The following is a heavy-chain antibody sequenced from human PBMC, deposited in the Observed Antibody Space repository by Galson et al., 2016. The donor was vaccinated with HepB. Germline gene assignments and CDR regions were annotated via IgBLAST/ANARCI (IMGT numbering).Heavy chain of an antibody. D-gene: IGHD3-10*01. CDR2: ISAYNGDT. J-gene: IGHJ4*02. CDR1: GYTFTNYG. V-gene: IGHV1-18*01. CDR3: ARGAGGYFDY. Sequence: SVKVSCKASGYTFTNYGLSWVRQAPGQGLGYMGWISAYNGDTNYAQNLQGRVTMTTDTSTSTAYMELRSLRSDDTAAYYCARGAGGYFDYWGQGTLVTVSS.